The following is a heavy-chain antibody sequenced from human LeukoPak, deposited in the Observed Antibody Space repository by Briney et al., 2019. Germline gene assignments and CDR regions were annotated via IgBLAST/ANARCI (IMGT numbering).Heavy chain of an antibody. V-gene: IGHV3-48*04. J-gene: IGHJ4*02. CDR3: AREGNNWNHFDY. D-gene: IGHD1-20*01. Sequence: GGSLRLSCVASEFTFSSYNMNRVRQAPGKGLEWVSYISSSGSTIYYADSVKGRFTISRDNAKSSLYLQMNSLRAEDTAVYYCAREGNNWNHFDYWGQGTLVTVSS. CDR1: EFTFSSYN. CDR2: ISSSGSTI.